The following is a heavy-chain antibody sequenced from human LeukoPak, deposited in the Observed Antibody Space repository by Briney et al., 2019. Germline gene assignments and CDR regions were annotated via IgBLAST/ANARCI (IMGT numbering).Heavy chain of an antibody. CDR2: IYYSGST. J-gene: IGHJ5*02. CDR1: GGSISSSSYF. CDR3: AREGLNMVRGIIPKEAWGWFDP. D-gene: IGHD3-10*01. V-gene: IGHV4-39*07. Sequence: SETLSLTCTVSGGSISSSSYFWGWIRQPPGKGLEWIASIYYSGSTYYNPSLKSRVTISVDTSKNQFSLKLSSVTAADTAVYYCAREGLNMVRGIIPKEAWGWFDPWGQGTLVTVSS.